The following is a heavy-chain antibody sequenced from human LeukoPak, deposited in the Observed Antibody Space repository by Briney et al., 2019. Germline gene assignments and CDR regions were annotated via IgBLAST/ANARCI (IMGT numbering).Heavy chain of an antibody. J-gene: IGHJ4*02. CDR3: AREGYSGSDFDS. CDR2: IYHSGST. V-gene: IGHV4-59*01. Sequence: SGTLSLTCTVSGGSISTYYWSWIRQPPGKGLEWIGYIYHSGSTNYNPSLRSRVTMSVDTSKKQFSLKLRSVTAADTAVYYCAREGYSGSDFDSWGQGTLVTVSS. D-gene: IGHD2-21*01. CDR1: GGSISTYY.